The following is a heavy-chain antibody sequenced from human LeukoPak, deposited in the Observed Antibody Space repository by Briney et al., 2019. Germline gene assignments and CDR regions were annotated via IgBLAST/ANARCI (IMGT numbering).Heavy chain of an antibody. J-gene: IGHJ5*02. CDR2: IKQDGSEK. V-gene: IGHV3-7*01. Sequence: GGSLRLSCAASGFTFSNYGMHWVRQAPGKGLEWVANIKQDGSEKYYVDSVKGRFTISRDNAKNSLYLQMNSLRAEDTAVYYCARDASSSWYGEIDPWGQGTLVTVSS. CDR3: ARDASSSWYGEIDP. CDR1: GFTFSNYG. D-gene: IGHD6-13*01.